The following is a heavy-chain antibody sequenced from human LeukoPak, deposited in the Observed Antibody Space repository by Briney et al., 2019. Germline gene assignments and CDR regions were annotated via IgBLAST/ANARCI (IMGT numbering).Heavy chain of an antibody. CDR3: VKESAADATFHFDY. D-gene: IGHD6-13*01. V-gene: IGHV3-33*06. J-gene: IGHJ4*02. CDR2: LWADGNTD. Sequence: GGALRLSCAPSVFTFYIFGMHCVCAVPGDGLWWVSVLWADGNTDHYAGSVKGRFTISRDSYENTLYLQMNSLRSEDTAVYYCVKESAADATFHFDYWGQGTLVTVSS. CDR1: VFTFYIFG.